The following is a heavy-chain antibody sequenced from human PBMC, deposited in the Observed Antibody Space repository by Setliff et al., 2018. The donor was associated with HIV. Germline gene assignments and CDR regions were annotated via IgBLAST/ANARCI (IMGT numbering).Heavy chain of an antibody. J-gene: IGHJ6*02. CDR3: ASPLYCSSTSCYEHYYYGMDV. V-gene: IGHV3-30*04. CDR1: GFTFSTYA. D-gene: IGHD2-2*01. Sequence: GGSLRLSCAASGFTFSTYAMHWVRQAPGKGLEWVAVISYDGSNKYYADSVKGRFTISRDNAKNSLYLQMNSLRAEDTAVYYCASPLYCSSTSCYEHYYYGMDVWGQGTTVTVSS. CDR2: ISYDGSNK.